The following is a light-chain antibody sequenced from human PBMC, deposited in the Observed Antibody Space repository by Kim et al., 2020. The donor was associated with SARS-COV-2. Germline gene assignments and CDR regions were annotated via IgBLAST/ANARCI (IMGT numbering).Light chain of an antibody. Sequence: GGRVTRAGAGGGGRVAGCGVQWYQQRPGSAPTILIYEDNQRPSGVPDRFSGSIDSSSNSASLTISGLRTEDEADYYCHSYDSTNHVFGGGTQLTVL. CDR3: HSYDSTNHV. V-gene: IGLV6-57*02. CDR1: GGRVAGCG. J-gene: IGLJ3*02. CDR2: EDN.